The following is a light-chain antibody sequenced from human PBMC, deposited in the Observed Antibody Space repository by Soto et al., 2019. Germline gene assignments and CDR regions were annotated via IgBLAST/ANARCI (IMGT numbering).Light chain of an antibody. V-gene: IGKV1-5*01. CDR1: QSISSW. Sequence: DIQMTQSPPTLSASVGDRVTITCRASQSISSWLAWYQQRPGKAPNLLIYDVSSLESGVPSRFSGSGSGTEFTLTISSLQPDDFATYYCQQYTNPWTFDQGTKVEIK. CDR2: DVS. J-gene: IGKJ1*01. CDR3: QQYTNPWT.